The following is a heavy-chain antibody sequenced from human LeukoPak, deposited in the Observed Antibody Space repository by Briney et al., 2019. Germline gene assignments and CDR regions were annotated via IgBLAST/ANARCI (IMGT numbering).Heavy chain of an antibody. CDR2: IRSSSNII. V-gene: IGHV3-48*04. CDR1: GFTFSSYS. Sequence: GGSLRLSCAASGFTFSSYSMNWVRQAPGKGLEWVSYIRSSSNIIYYADSVKGRFTISRDNTKNSLYLQMNSLRAEDTALYHCARNNGMDVWGQGTTVIVSS. CDR3: ARNNGMDV. J-gene: IGHJ6*02.